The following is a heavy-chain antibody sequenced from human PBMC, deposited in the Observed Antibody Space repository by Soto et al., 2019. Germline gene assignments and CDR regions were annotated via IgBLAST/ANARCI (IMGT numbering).Heavy chain of an antibody. CDR1: GYTFTGYY. V-gene: IGHV1-2*02. CDR3: ARERYQVISDGMDV. D-gene: IGHD2-2*01. J-gene: IGHJ6*02. CDR2: INPETGGT. Sequence: QVQLVQSGADVKTPGASVRVSCKASGYTFTGYYVHWVREAPGQGLEWMGWINPETGGTSYAQKFQGRVTLSRDTSINTAYLELSRLRFDDAAVYFCARERYQVISDGMDVWGQGTTGTFSS.